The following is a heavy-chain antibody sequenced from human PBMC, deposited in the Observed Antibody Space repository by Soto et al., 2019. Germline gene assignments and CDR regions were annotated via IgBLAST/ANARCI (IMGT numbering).Heavy chain of an antibody. V-gene: IGHV3-23*01. CDR1: GFAFSSHA. Sequence: GESLKISCAVSGFAFSSHAMSWVRQAPGKGLEWVSSITAGGYSTYYADSVKGRFAISRDNSKNTLYLQMNSLKVEDTAVYYCAKSSRVTMVRGVIPDYWGQGTLVTVSS. CDR3: AKSSRVTMVRGVIPDY. CDR2: ITAGGYST. J-gene: IGHJ4*02. D-gene: IGHD3-10*01.